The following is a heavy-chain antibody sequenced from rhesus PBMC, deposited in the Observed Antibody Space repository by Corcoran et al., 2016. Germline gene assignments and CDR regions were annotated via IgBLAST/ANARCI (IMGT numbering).Heavy chain of an antibody. CDR3: ARDFDYDFDY. Sequence: QVQLQESGPAVVKPSETLSLTCAVSGGSISSSNWWSWIRQSPGKGLEWLGGYFGGSGSTKDRPSLKSRVTISIYTSKNQFSLKLRSVTAADTAVYYCARDFDYDFDYWGQGVLVTVSS. D-gene: IGHD3-40*01. CDR1: GGSISSSNW. V-gene: IGHV4-93*01. J-gene: IGHJ4*01. CDR2: YFGGSGST.